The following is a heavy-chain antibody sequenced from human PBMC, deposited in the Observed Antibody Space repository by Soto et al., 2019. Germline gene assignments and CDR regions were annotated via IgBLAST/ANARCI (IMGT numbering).Heavy chain of an antibody. CDR3: ATSERRYRDGYDYYDGRDV. D-gene: IGHD5-18*01. V-gene: IGHV1-18*01. J-gene: IGHJ6*02. CDR2: ISAYNGNT. Sequence: QVQLVQSGAEVKKPGASVKVSCKASGYTFTSYGISWVRQAPGQGLEWMGWISAYNGNTNYAQKLQGRVTMTTDTSTSTSNMERRSRRSDDTAVYYCATSERRYRDGYDYYDGRDVWGQGPTVTVSS. CDR1: GYTFTSYG.